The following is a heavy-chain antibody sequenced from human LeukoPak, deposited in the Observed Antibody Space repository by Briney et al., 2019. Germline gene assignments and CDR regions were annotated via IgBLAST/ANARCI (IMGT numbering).Heavy chain of an antibody. D-gene: IGHD6-6*01. CDR1: GFTFNDYA. CDR3: AKDRRPNIASRTFDY. V-gene: IGHV3-23*01. Sequence: GGSLRLSCAASGFTFNDYAMSWVRQAPGKGLGWVSVISGSGGSTYYADSVKGRFTISRDNSKNTLFLQMNSLRAEDTAVYYCAKDRRPNIASRTFDYWGQGILVTVSS. CDR2: ISGSGGST. J-gene: IGHJ4*02.